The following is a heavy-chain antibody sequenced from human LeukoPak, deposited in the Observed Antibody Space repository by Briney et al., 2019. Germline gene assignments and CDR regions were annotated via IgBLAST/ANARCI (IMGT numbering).Heavy chain of an antibody. CDR1: GFTLSKHW. V-gene: IGHV3-74*01. Sequence: GGSLRLSCAGSGFTLSKHWMHWVRQGAGKGLVWVSRINADGSERYADSVKGQVTISRDNAKNTLYLQMNSLRDDDTAVYYCARQEHSATSNFDYWGQGTLVTVSS. J-gene: IGHJ4*02. CDR3: ARQEHSATSNFDY. CDR2: INADGSE. D-gene: IGHD1-26*01.